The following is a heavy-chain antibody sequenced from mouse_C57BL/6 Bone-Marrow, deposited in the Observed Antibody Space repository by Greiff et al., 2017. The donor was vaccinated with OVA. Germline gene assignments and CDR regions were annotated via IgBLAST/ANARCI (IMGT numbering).Heavy chain of an antibody. J-gene: IGHJ1*03. CDR2: IGPGSGST. V-gene: IGHV1-77*01. CDR1: GYTFTDYY. CDR3: AREWDYGSSDRYVDV. D-gene: IGHD1-1*01. Sequence: QVQLQQSGAELVKPGASVKISCKASGYTFTDYYINWVKQRPGQGLSLIGKIGPGSGSTYYTEKFKGKATLTADKASSTAYMQLSSLTSEDSAVYFCAREWDYGSSDRYVDVWGTGTTVTVSS.